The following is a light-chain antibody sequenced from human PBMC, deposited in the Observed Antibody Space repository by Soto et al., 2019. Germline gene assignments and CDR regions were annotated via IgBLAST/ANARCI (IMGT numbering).Light chain of an antibody. CDR3: MQGRHWPPT. CDR2: KVS. V-gene: IGKV2-30*01. CDR1: QSLVYSDGDTY. J-gene: IGKJ1*01. Sequence: DVVMTQSPLSLPVTLGQPASISCRSNQSLVYSDGDTYLNWFQQRPGQYPRRIIYKVSNRDAGVPDRFSGSGSGADFTLKISRVEAEDVGVYYCMQGRHWPPTFGQGTKVDIK.